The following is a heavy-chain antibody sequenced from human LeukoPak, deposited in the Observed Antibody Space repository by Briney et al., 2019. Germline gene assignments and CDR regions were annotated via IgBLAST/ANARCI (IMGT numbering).Heavy chain of an antibody. J-gene: IGHJ4*02. CDR1: GFTFSSYG. Sequence: PGRSLRLSCAASGFTFSSYGMHWVRQAPGKGLEWVAVISYDGSSKYYADSVKGRFTISRDNSKNTLYLQMNSLRAEDTAVYYCAKDSKQLVAFDYWGQGTLVTVSS. D-gene: IGHD6-13*01. CDR3: AKDSKQLVAFDY. CDR2: ISYDGSSK. V-gene: IGHV3-30*18.